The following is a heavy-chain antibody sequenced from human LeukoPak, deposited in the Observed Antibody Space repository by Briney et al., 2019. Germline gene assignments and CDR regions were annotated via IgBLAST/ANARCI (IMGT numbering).Heavy chain of an antibody. J-gene: IGHJ5*02. D-gene: IGHD3-10*01. CDR2: INYSGNT. Sequence: SETLSLTCTVSGGSISDRNYYWGWIRQPPGKGLDWIGSINYSGNTYYNPSLKSRVTISVDTSKNQFSLKLSSVTATDTAVYYCARHPYGSGRNWLDPWGQGTLVPVPS. V-gene: IGHV4-39*01. CDR1: GGSISDRNYY. CDR3: ARHPYGSGRNWLDP.